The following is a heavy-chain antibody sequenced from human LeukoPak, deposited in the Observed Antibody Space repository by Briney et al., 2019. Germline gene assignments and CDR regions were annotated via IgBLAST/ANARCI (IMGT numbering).Heavy chain of an antibody. CDR1: GFTFSSYS. V-gene: IGHV3-30*02. CDR2: IRYDGSDK. Sequence: GGSLRLSCAASGFTFSSYSMNWVRQAPGKGLEWVAFIRYDGSDKFYADSVKGRFTISRDNSRDTLYLQMNSLRVEDTAVYFCAEDQQLQPFHYWGRGTLVAVSS. D-gene: IGHD1-1*01. J-gene: IGHJ4*02. CDR3: AEDQQLQPFHY.